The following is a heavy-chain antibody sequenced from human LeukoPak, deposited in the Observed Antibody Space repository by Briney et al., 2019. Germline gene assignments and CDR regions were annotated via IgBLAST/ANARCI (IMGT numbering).Heavy chain of an antibody. CDR2: ISSDGNNI. Sequence: GGSLRLSCAASGFTFSNYWMHWVRQVPGKRLVWVSRISSDGNNIQYADSVKGRFTISRDNAKNTLYLQMNSLRVEDTAVYYCARIIVGATGIDYWGQGTLVTVSS. CDR1: GFTFSNYW. CDR3: ARIIVGATGIDY. J-gene: IGHJ4*02. V-gene: IGHV3-74*01. D-gene: IGHD1-26*01.